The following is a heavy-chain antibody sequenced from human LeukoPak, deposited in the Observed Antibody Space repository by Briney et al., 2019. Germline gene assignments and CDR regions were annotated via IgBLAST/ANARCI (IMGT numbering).Heavy chain of an antibody. D-gene: IGHD6-6*01. CDR1: GYTFTSYY. CDR2: INPSGGST. V-gene: IGHV1-46*01. Sequence: AASVKVSCKASGYTFTSYYMHWVRPTPGQGLEWMGIINPSGGSTSYAQKFQGRVTMTRDTSTSTVYTELSSLRSEDTAVYYCARDFIAARGPNWFDPWGQGTLVTVSS. CDR3: ARDFIAARGPNWFDP. J-gene: IGHJ5*02.